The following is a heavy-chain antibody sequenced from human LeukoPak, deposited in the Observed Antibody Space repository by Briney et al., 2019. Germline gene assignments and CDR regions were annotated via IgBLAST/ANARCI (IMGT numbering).Heavy chain of an antibody. CDR2: IKEDGSET. CDR3: ARDWKNRVAEYFDL. Sequence: GGALRLSCAASGFIFKKYWMIWVRQVPGEGLEWLADIKEDGSETYYADSVKGRFTISRDNPKNLLFLQINSLRAEDTAVFYCARDWKNRVAEYFDLWGRGTLVTVSS. J-gene: IGHJ2*01. V-gene: IGHV3-7*01. CDR1: GFIFKKYW. D-gene: IGHD6-19*01.